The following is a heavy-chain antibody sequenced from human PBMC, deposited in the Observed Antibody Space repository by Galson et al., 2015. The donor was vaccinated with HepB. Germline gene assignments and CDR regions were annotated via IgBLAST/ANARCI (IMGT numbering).Heavy chain of an antibody. Sequence: SLRLPCAAPGFTLSDYYLSWIRQAPGKGLEWISYITSSGNTIYYADSVKGRFTISRDNARNSLYLQMNRLRAEDTAVYYCARDARWFDPWGQGTRVTVSS. J-gene: IGHJ5*02. CDR3: ARDARWFDP. CDR2: ITSSGNTI. V-gene: IGHV3-11*01. CDR1: GFTLSDYY.